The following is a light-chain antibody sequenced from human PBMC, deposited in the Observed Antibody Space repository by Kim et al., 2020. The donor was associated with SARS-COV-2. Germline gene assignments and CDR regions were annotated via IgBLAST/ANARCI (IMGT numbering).Light chain of an antibody. CDR1: NIENKN. CDR2: RDI. J-gene: IGLJ2*01. V-gene: IGLV3-9*01. Sequence: SYELTQPPSMSVALGQTATITCGGDNIENKNVHWYQQKTGQAPVLVIYRDINRPSGIPERFSGSNSGNAATLTISRAQAGDEADYFCQVWDRTTVFGGGT. CDR3: QVWDRTTV.